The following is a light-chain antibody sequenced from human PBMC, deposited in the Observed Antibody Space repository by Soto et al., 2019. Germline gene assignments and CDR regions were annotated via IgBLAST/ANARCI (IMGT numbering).Light chain of an antibody. CDR1: QSIDRW. CDR3: QHYTRYGT. J-gene: IGKJ1*01. V-gene: IGKV1-5*01. Sequence: DIQMTQSPSTLPASVGDRVTITCRASQSIDRWLAWYQQRPGKHPKILIYHDSRLETGDPSRFSGSGSATEFTLTISSLQPDDFANYYCQHYTRYGTFGQGTKVDIK. CDR2: HDS.